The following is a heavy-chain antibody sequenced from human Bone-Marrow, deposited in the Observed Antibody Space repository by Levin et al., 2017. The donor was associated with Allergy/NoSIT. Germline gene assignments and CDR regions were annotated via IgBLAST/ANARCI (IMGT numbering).Heavy chain of an antibody. J-gene: IGHJ6*02. V-gene: IGHV4-30-2*06. CDR3: VRGGAKYDIMDV. D-gene: IGHD4/OR15-4a*01. CDR1: GVSISRAGSS. CDR2: IYQSGNN. Sequence: SQTLSLTCAVSGVSISRAGSSWSWVRLSPRKGLEWIGYIYQSGNNYVNPSLKTRVRLSVDKSKNQFSLNLTSVTAADAADYFCVRGGAKYDIMDVWGQGTTVTVCS.